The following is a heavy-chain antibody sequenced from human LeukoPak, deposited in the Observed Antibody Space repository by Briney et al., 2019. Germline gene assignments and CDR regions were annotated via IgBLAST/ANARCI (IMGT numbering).Heavy chain of an antibody. CDR3: ARGNYDFWSGYSLDY. CDR1: GGSFSGYY. D-gene: IGHD3-3*01. Sequence: SETLSLTCAVYGGSFSGYYWSWIRQPPGKGLEWIGEINHSGSTNYNPSLKSRVTISVDTSKNQFSLKLSSVTAAATAVYYCARGNYDFWSGYSLDYWGQGTLVTVSS. CDR2: INHSGST. V-gene: IGHV4-34*01. J-gene: IGHJ4*02.